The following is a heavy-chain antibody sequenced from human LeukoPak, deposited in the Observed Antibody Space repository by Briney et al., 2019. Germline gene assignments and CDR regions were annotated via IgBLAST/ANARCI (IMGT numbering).Heavy chain of an antibody. V-gene: IGHV3-30*04. CDR3: ASDMVRGVITVNFDY. J-gene: IGHJ4*02. Sequence: GRSLRLSCAVSGFTFSSYAMHWVRQAPGKGLEWVAVISYDGSNKYYADSVKGRSTISRDNSKNTLYLQMNSLRAEDTAVYYCASDMVRGVITVNFDYWGQGTLVTVSS. D-gene: IGHD3-10*01. CDR2: ISYDGSNK. CDR1: GFTFSSYA.